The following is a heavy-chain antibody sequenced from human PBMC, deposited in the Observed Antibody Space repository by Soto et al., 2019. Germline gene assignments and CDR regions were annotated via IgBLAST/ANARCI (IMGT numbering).Heavy chain of an antibody. V-gene: IGHV3-30-3*01. CDR3: ARSIAVAGLDY. CDR2: ISYDGNKK. D-gene: IGHD6-19*01. J-gene: IGHJ4*02. CDR1: GFTLSSYS. Sequence: GGSLRLSCAASGFTLSSYSMHWVRQAPGKGLEWVSVISYDGNKKLYGDSVKGRFSISRDTSKNTVYLQMNSLRPEDTAVYYCARSIAVAGLDYWGQGTLVTVSS.